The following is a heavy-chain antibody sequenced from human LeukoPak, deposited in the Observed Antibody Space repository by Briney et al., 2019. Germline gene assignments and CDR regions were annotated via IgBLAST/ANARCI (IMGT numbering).Heavy chain of an antibody. V-gene: IGHV3-49*03. J-gene: IGHJ6*02. CDR3: SSVRKVHYYGMDV. CDR2: SRSKAYGGTT. CDR1: GFTFDDYV. Sequence: GGSLRLSCTPSGFTFDDYVMSWFRLAPGKGLEWVGLSRSKAYGGTTEYAASVKGRFTISRDDSKSVAYLQMNSLKTEDSAVYYCSSVRKVHYYGMDVWGQGTTVIVSS.